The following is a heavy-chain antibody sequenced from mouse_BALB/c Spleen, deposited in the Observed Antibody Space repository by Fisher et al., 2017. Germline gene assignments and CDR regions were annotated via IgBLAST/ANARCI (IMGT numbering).Heavy chain of an antibody. D-gene: IGHD2-3*01. V-gene: IGHV5-6*02. CDR3: ARRGYDGYSYYYAMDY. J-gene: IGHJ4*01. Sequence: RFTISRDNAKNTLYLQMSSLKSEDTAMYYCARRGYDGYSYYYAMDYWGQGTSVTVS.